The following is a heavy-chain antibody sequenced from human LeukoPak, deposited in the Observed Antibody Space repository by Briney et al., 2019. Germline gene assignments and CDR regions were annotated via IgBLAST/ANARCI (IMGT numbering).Heavy chain of an antibody. CDR3: ARDFAGTQAFDI. Sequence: GASVKVSCKASEYTFTSYDINWVRQATGQGLEWMGWMNPNSGNTGYAQKFQGRVTMTRNTSISTAYMELSSLRSEDTAVYYCARDFAGTQAFDIWGQGTMVTVSS. CDR1: EYTFTSYD. V-gene: IGHV1-8*01. CDR2: MNPNSGNT. J-gene: IGHJ3*02. D-gene: IGHD1-1*01.